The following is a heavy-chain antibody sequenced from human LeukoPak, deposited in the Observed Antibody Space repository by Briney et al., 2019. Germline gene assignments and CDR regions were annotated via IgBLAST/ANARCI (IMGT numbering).Heavy chain of an antibody. J-gene: IGHJ4*02. CDR2: IYYSGST. CDR1: GGSISSSSYY. V-gene: IGHV4-39*07. CDR3: ARDIPYYYDSSGTPY. D-gene: IGHD3-22*01. Sequence: SETLSLTCTVSGGSISSSSYYWGWIRQPPGKGLEWIGSIYYSGSTYYNPSLKNRVAISVDTSKNQFSLKLSSVTAADTAVYYCARDIPYYYDSSGTPYWGQGTLVTVSS.